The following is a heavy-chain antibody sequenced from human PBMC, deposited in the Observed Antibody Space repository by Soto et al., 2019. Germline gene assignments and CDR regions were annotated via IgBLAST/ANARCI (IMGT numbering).Heavy chain of an antibody. J-gene: IGHJ4*02. V-gene: IGHV1-2*04. CDR2: INPNSGGT. D-gene: IGHD3-3*01. Sequence: GASVKVSCKASGYTFTGYYMHWVRQAPGQGLEWMGWINPNSGGTNYAQKFQGWVTMTRDTSISTAYMELSRLRSDDTAVYYCARDTRRDDFWSGHTFDYWGQGTLVTVSS. CDR1: GYTFTGYY. CDR3: ARDTRRDDFWSGHTFDY.